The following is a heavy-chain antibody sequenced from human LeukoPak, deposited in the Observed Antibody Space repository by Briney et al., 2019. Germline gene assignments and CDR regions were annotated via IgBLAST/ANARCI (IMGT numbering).Heavy chain of an antibody. Sequence: PGRSLRLSCAASGFTFSSYAMHWVRQAPGKGLEWVSGISWNSGSIGYADSVKGRFTISRDNAKNSLYLQMNSLRAEDTALYYCAKDHSRYSSGWYGYWGQGTLVTVSS. V-gene: IGHV3-9*01. CDR1: GFTFSSYA. CDR2: ISWNSGSI. D-gene: IGHD6-19*01. J-gene: IGHJ4*02. CDR3: AKDHSRYSSGWYGY.